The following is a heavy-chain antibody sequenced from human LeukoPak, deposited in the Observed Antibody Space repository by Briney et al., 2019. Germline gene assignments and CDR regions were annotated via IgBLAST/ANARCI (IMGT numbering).Heavy chain of an antibody. Sequence: AGGSLGLSCAASGFTFSSYWMSWVRQAPGKGLEWVANINQDGSAKDYGGSVEGRFTISRDNAKNSLYLQMNSLTAEDTAVYFCASAPNENYFDFWGQGTLVTVSS. J-gene: IGHJ4*02. CDR1: GFTFSSYW. V-gene: IGHV3-7*01. CDR3: ASAPNENYFDF. CDR2: INQDGSAK.